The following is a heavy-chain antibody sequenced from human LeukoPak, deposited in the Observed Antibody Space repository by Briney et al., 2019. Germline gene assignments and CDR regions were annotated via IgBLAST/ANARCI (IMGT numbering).Heavy chain of an antibody. CDR2: IYSGGNT. CDR3: ARDQMIGTFDI. V-gene: IGHV3-66*01. Sequence: GGSLGLSCAASGFTVTNNYMSWVRQAPGKGLEWVSVIYSGGNTYYADSVKGRFTISRDNSKNTLYLQMNSLRAEDTAVYYCARDQMIGTFDIWGQGTMVTVSS. D-gene: IGHD3-16*01. CDR1: GFTVTNNY. J-gene: IGHJ3*02.